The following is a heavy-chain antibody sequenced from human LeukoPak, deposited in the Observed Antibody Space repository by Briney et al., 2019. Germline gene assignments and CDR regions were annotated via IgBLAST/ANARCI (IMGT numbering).Heavy chain of an antibody. CDR3: ASGRTDIVVVPATLRNYYFDY. CDR2: IMPISGTA. J-gene: IGHJ4*02. Sequence: SVKVSCKASGGTFSSYAISWVRQAPGQGLEWMGGIMPISGTANYAQKFQGRVTITADKPTNTAYMELSSLRSEDTAVYYCASGRTDIVVVPATLRNYYFDYWGQGTLVTVSS. V-gene: IGHV1-69*06. D-gene: IGHD2-2*01. CDR1: GGTFSSYA.